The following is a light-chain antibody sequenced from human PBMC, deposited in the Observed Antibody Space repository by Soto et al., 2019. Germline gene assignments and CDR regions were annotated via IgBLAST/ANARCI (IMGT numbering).Light chain of an antibody. V-gene: IGKV3-20*01. CDR3: QQYSRSRT. J-gene: IGKJ1*01. CDR2: GAS. CDR1: QSVSSSD. Sequence: EIVMTQSPGTLSLTPGERPTRSCRAIQSVSSSDLAGYQQKPGQTPRLLIYGASSGANGSPDRFSGSGCGTGFTRPIRRLEPEDVAIYCCQQYSRSRTCRQGTNEEIK.